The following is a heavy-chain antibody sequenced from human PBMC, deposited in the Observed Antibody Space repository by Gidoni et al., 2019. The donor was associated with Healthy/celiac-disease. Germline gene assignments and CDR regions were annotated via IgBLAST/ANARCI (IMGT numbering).Heavy chain of an antibody. J-gene: IGHJ5*02. CDR2: ISSSGSTI. V-gene: IGHV3-11*01. Sequence: QVQLVESGGGLVKPGGSLRLSCSASGFTFSVYYMSWIRQAPGKGLEWVSYISSSGSTIYYADAVKGRFTISRDNAKNSVYLQMNSLRAEDTAVYYCARDTADIAGGGNWFDPWGQGTLVTVSS. CDR1: GFTFSVYY. CDR3: ARDTADIAGGGNWFDP. D-gene: IGHD5-12*01.